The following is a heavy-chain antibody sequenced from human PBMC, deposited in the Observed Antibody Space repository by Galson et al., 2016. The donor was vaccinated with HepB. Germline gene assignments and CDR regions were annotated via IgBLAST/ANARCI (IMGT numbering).Heavy chain of an antibody. J-gene: IGHJ5*02. CDR2: MSPTSGVT. CDR3: ARGGRGWCSCYFDP. D-gene: IGHD2-15*01. Sequence: SVKVSCKASGYTFSSYDINWVRQAPGQGLEWMGWMSPTSGVTGFAQKFQGRVSMTRDTSINTAYMELESLTSDDTAVYYCARGGRGWCSCYFDPRGQGTLVAVAS. V-gene: IGHV1-8*01. CDR1: GYTFSSYD.